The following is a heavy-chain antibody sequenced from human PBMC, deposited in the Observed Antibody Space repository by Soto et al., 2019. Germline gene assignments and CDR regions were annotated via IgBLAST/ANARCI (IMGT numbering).Heavy chain of an antibody. CDR1: GFTFSSYG. V-gene: IGHV3-30*03. CDR2: ISYDGSNK. J-gene: IGHJ6*02. Sequence: GGSLRLSCAASGFTFSSYGMHWVRQAPGKGLEWVAVISYDGSNKYYADSVKGRFTISRDNSKNTLYLQMNSLRAEDTAVYYCARVSGGDGYYYYYYGMDVWGQGTTVTVPS. CDR3: ARVSGGDGYYYYYYGMDV. D-gene: IGHD2-21*02.